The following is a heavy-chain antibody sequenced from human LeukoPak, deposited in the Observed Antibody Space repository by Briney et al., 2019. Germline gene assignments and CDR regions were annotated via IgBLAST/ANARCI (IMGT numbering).Heavy chain of an antibody. CDR3: ARAYYYGSGSYFFDY. V-gene: IGHV3-13*05. J-gene: IGHJ4*02. CDR1: GFTFSSYD. D-gene: IGHD3-10*01. Sequence: PGGSLRLSCAASGFTFSSYDMHWFRQATGKGLEWVSAIGTAGDPYYPGSVKGRFTISRENAKNSLYLQMNSLRAGDTAVYYCARAYYYGSGSYFFDYWGQGTLVTVSS. CDR2: IGTAGDP.